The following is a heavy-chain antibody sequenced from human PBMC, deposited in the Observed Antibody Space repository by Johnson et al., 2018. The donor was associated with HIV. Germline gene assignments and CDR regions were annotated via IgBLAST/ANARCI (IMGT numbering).Heavy chain of an antibody. CDR1: GFTFDDYG. CDR2: ITWKGGSP. V-gene: IGHV3-20*04. D-gene: IGHD2-8*02. CDR3: AKVRRPGGVRDVFDI. Sequence: VQLVESGGGVVRPGGSLRLSCAASGFTFDDYGLSWVRQAPGKGLEWVSGITWKGGSPGYADSVKGRFTISRDNSKDTLSLQMNSLRDEDTAVYYCAKVRRPGGVRDVFDIWGQGTMVTVSS. J-gene: IGHJ3*02.